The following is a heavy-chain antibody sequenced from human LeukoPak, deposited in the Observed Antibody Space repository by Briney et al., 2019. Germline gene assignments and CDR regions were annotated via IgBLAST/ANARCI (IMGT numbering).Heavy chain of an antibody. CDR1: GYTFTGYY. D-gene: IGHD7-27*01. CDR2: INPNSGGT. J-gene: IGHJ6*02. CDR3: AREYGQSAWGLALAYYYYYGMDV. V-gene: IGHV1-2*02. Sequence: GASVKVSCKASGYTFTGYYMHWVRQAPGQGLEWMGWINPNSGGTNYAQKFQGRVTMTRDTSISTAYMELSRLRSDDTAVYYCAREYGQSAWGLALAYYYYYGMDVWGQGTTVTVSS.